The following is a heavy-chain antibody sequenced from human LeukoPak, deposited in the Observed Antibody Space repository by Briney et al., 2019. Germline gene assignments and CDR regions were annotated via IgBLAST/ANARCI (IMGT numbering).Heavy chain of an antibody. CDR1: AGSISSSSHH. J-gene: IGHJ4*02. CDR3: ARHYGP. CDR2: IYYGRTT. V-gene: IGHV4-39*01. Sequence: SETLSLTCTVSAGSISSSSHHWGWIRQSPGKGLEWIGSIYYGRTTYYNPSLNSRVTISVVTPKNQFSLQLNSVTAADTAVYYCARHYGPWGQGTLVTVSS. D-gene: IGHD3-10*01.